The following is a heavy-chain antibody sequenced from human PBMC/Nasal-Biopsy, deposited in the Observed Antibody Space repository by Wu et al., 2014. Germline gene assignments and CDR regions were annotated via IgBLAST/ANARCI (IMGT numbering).Heavy chain of an antibody. J-gene: IGHJ3*02. CDR2: IYTSGST. CDR3: ARHSRREIANGAFDI. CDR1: GGSISNYY. Sequence: TLSLTCTVSGGSISNYYWSWIRQPAGKGLEWIGRIYTSGSTHYNPSLKSRVTVSVDTSKNEFSLKLSSVTAADTAVYYCARHSRREIANGAFDIWGQGTMVTVSS. D-gene: IGHD2-21*01. V-gene: IGHV4-4*07.